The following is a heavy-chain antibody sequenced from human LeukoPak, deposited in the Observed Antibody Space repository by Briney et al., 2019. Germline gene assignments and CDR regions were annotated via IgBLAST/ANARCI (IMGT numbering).Heavy chain of an antibody. J-gene: IGHJ4*02. V-gene: IGHV1-2*06. CDR3: AREGTAMVGYYFDY. CDR1: GYTFTGYY. D-gene: IGHD5-18*01. Sequence: ASVKVPCKASGYTFTGYYMHWVRQAPGQGLEWMGRINPNSGGTNYAQKFQGRVTKTRDTSISTAYMELSRLRSDDTAVYYCAREGTAMVGYYFDYWGQGTLVTVSS. CDR2: INPNSGGT.